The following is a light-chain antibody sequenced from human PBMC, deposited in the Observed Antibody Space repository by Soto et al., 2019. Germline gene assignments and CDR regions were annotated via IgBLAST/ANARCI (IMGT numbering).Light chain of an antibody. CDR2: GAS. V-gene: IGKV3-15*01. CDR3: QQYNTWPPYT. J-gene: IGKJ2*01. CDR1: QSVSSN. Sequence: EIVMTQSPATLSVSPGERATLSCRASQSVSSNLAWYQQKPGQARRLLIYGASTRATGIPARFSGSGSGTECTLTISSLQSEDFAVYYCQQYNTWPPYTFAQGTKVEIK.